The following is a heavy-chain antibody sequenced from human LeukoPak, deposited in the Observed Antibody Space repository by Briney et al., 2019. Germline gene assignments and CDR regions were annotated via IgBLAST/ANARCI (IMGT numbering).Heavy chain of an antibody. CDR3: ARGRLWFGERKGKPSLYGMDV. J-gene: IGHJ6*02. V-gene: IGHV4-39*07. CDR1: GGSISSSSYY. Sequence: KASETLSLTCTVSGGSISSSSYYWGWIRQPPGKGLEWIGSIYYSGSTYYNPSLKSRVTISVDTSKNQFSLKLSSVTAADTAVYYCARGRLWFGERKGKPSLYGMDVWGQGTTVTVSS. D-gene: IGHD3-10*01. CDR2: IYYSGST.